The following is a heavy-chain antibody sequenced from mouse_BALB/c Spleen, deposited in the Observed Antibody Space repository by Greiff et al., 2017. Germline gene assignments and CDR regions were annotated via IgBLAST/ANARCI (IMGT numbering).Heavy chain of an antibody. CDR2: IRNKANGYTT. J-gene: IGHJ4*01. D-gene: IGHD2-4*01. CDR3: ARTMITGAMDY. CDR1: GFTFTDYY. Sequence: EVMLVESGGGFVQPGGSLRLSCATSGFTFTDYYMSWVRQPPGKALEWLGFIRNKANGYTTEYSASVKGRFTISRDNSQSILYLQMNTLRAEDSATYYCARTMITGAMDYWGQGTSVTVSS. V-gene: IGHV7-3*02.